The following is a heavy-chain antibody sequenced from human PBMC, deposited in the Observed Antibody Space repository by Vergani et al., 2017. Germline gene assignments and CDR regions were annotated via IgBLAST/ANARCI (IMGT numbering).Heavy chain of an antibody. V-gene: IGHV4-61*02. D-gene: IGHD3-9*01. CDR2: MYTSGHT. J-gene: IGHJ4*02. CDR3: ARRSGIVYDIFSGTQYFFDF. Sequence: QVQLQESGPGLLKPSQTLSLTCTVSGASVSRGTYYWTWIRQPAGKKLEWIVRMYTSGHTIYNPSLGSRVTMSVDTSKNQFSLPLSSVTAADTAVYYCARRSGIVYDIFSGTQYFFDFWGQGTLVTVSS. CDR1: GASVSRGTYY.